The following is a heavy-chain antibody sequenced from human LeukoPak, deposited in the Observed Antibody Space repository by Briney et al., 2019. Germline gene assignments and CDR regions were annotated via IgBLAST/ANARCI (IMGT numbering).Heavy chain of an antibody. CDR2: IYYSGST. V-gene: IGHV4-59*01. J-gene: IGHJ4*02. D-gene: IGHD4-11*01. CDR3: ANPPTVTSFDY. Sequence: SETLSLTCTVSGGSISSYYWSWLRQPPGKGLEWIGYIYYSGSTNYNPSLKSRVTISVDTSKNQFSLKLSSVTAADTAVYYCANPPTVTSFDYWGQGTLVTVSS. CDR1: GGSISSYY.